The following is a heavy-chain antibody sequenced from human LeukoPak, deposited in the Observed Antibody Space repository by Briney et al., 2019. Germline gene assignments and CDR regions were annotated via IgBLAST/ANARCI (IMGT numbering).Heavy chain of an antibody. V-gene: IGHV1-69*06. CDR2: IIPIFGTA. J-gene: IGHJ4*02. Sequence: ASVKVSCKASGGTFSSYAISWVRQAPGQRLEWMGRIIPIFGTANYAQKFQGRVTITADKSTSTAYMELSSLRSEDTAVYYCAIQESSGWYYWGQGTLVTVSS. CDR3: AIQESSGWYY. D-gene: IGHD6-19*01. CDR1: GGTFSSYA.